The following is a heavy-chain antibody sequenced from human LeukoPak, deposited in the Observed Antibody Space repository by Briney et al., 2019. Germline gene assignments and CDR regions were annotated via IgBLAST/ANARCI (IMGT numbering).Heavy chain of an antibody. CDR3: ARDRAGTTFFYFDY. V-gene: IGHV4-4*07. Sequence: PSETLSLTCTVSGGSISSYYWSWIRQPAGKGLEWIGRIYTSGSTNYNPSLKSRVTISVDTSKNQFSLKLSSVTAADTAVYYCARDRAGTTFFYFDYWGQGTLVTVSS. CDR2: IYTSGST. D-gene: IGHD1-7*01. J-gene: IGHJ4*02. CDR1: GGSISSYY.